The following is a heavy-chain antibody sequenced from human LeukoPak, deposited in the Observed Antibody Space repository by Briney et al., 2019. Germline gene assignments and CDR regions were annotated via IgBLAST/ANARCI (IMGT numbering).Heavy chain of an antibody. Sequence: PGGSLRLSCAASGFNFFSYNMNWVRQAPGKGLEWVSYISSSSSTIYYADSVRGRFTMSRDNAKKSLSLQMNNLRAEDTAVYYCARDPGLSGYYLDHWGQGTLVTVSS. D-gene: IGHD3-3*01. CDR1: GFNFFSYN. J-gene: IGHJ4*02. CDR2: ISSSSSTI. V-gene: IGHV3-48*01. CDR3: ARDPGLSGYYLDH.